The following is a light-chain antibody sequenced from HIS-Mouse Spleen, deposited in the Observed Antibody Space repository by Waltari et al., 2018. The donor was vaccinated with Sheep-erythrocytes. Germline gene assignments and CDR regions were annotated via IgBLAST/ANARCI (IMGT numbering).Light chain of an antibody. CDR1: SSNIGHHY. CDR3: GTWDSSLSAGV. Sequence: QSVLTQPPSVSAAPGQKVPISCSGRSSNIGHHYLPLYQQLPGTAPKLLIYDNNKRPSGIPDRFSGSKSGTSATLGITGLQTGDEADYYCGTWDSSLSAGVFGGGTKLTVL. CDR2: DNN. J-gene: IGLJ3*02. V-gene: IGLV1-51*01.